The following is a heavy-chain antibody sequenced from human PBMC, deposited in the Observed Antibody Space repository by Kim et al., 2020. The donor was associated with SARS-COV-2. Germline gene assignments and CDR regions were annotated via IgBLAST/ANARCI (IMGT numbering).Heavy chain of an antibody. CDR2: INHSGST. Sequence: SETLSLTCAVYGGSFSGYYWSWIRQPPGKGLEWIGEINHSGSTNYNPSLKSRVTISVDTSKNQFSLKLSSVTAADTAVYYCARKVSINTFDPGGQGTLVT. V-gene: IGHV4-34*01. D-gene: IGHD5-12*01. CDR3: ARKVSINTFDP. J-gene: IGHJ5*02. CDR1: GGSFSGYY.